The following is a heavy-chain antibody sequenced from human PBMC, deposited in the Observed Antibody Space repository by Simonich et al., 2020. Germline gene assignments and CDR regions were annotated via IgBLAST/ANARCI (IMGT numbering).Heavy chain of an antibody. D-gene: IGHD1-26*01. CDR3: ARGGYSGSYNWFDP. V-gene: IGHV3-13*01. CDR1: GFTFSSYD. CDR2: IGTAGYT. J-gene: IGHJ5*02. Sequence: EVQLVESGGGLVQPGGSLRLSCAASGFTFSSYDMQWVRQTKEKGMVWVSAIGTAGYTYYPGTVKGRFTISRENAKNSLYLQMNSLRAGDTAVYYCARGGYSGSYNWFDPWGQGTLVTVSS.